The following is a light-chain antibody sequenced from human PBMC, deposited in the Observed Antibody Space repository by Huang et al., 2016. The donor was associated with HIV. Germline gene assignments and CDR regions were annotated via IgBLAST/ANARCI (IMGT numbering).Light chain of an antibody. CDR1: QSVSRY. CDR3: QQRSNWGGA. CDR2: DGS. Sequence: EIVLTQSPGTLSLSVGERASLSCRASQSVSRYVAWYQQKPGQAPRPLIYDGSNRATGIPARFSGSGSGTDFTLTISSLEPEDVAVYYCQQRSNWGGAFGPGTKVEI. J-gene: IGKJ3*01. V-gene: IGKV3-11*01.